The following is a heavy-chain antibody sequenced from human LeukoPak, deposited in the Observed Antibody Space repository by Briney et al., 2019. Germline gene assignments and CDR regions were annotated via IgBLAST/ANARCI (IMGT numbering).Heavy chain of an antibody. D-gene: IGHD3/OR15-3a*01. J-gene: IGHJ4*02. CDR3: AREDDWTGYLNIDY. CDR1: GFTFATYW. CDR2: INQDGSDK. V-gene: IGHV3-7*01. Sequence: PGGSLRLSCVDSGFTFATYWMGWVRQAPGKGLEWVANINQDGSDKYYVDSVKGRFTISRDNAKNSLYLQMNSLRAEDTAIYYCAREDDWTGYLNIDYWGQGTLVTVSS.